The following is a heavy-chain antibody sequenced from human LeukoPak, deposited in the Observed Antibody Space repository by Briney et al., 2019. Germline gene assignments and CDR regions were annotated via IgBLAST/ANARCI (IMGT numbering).Heavy chain of an antibody. Sequence: SETLSLTCTVSGVSVSSGTYYWNWIRQPPGKGLEWIGYIYHSGSTNYNPSLKTRTTISIVTSKNQFSLNLRYVTAADTAVYYCARDEDNSGRYYYYMDVWGKGTTVTVSS. D-gene: IGHD3-22*01. CDR1: GVSVSSGTYY. J-gene: IGHJ6*03. CDR2: IYHSGST. V-gene: IGHV4-61*01. CDR3: ARDEDNSGRYYYYMDV.